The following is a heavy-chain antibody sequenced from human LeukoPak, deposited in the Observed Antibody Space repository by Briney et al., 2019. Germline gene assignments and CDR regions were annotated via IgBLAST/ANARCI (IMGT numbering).Heavy chain of an antibody. J-gene: IGHJ4*02. V-gene: IGHV3-23*01. CDR1: GFTFSSYA. Sequence: GGSLRLSCAASGFTFSSYAMSWVRQAPGKGLEWVSAISGSGGSTYYADSVKGRFAISRDSSKNTLYLQMNSLRVEDTAVHYCAKLGLQFSPGNYWGQGTLVTVSS. D-gene: IGHD4-11*01. CDR2: ISGSGGST. CDR3: AKLGLQFSPGNY.